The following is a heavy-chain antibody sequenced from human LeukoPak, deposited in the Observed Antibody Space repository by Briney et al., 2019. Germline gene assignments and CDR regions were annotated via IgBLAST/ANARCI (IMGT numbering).Heavy chain of an antibody. J-gene: IGHJ4*02. CDR3: ARFRGDYYFDY. CDR1: GFSFTGYG. Sequence: GGSLRLSCAASGFSFTGYGMNWVRQAPGKGLEWVSYISSGSSTIYYADSVRGRFTVSRGNAKNSLYLQVNSLRAEDAAVYYCARFRGDYYFDYWGQGTLVTVSS. CDR2: ISSGSSTI. D-gene: IGHD3-16*01. V-gene: IGHV3-48*01.